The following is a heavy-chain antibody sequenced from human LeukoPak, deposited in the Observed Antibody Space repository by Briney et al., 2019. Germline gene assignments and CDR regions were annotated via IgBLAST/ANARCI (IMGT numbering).Heavy chain of an antibody. CDR3: ARVAGSVYYYYYYMDV. V-gene: IGHV1-46*01. CDR1: GYTFTRYY. CDR2: INPSGGST. D-gene: IGHD1-14*01. J-gene: IGHJ6*03. Sequence: ASVKVSCKASGYTFTRYYMHWVRQAPGQGLEWMGIINPSGGSTSYAQKFQGRVTMTRDMSTSTVYMELSSLRSEDTAVYYCARVAGSVYYYYYYMDVWGKGTTVTISS.